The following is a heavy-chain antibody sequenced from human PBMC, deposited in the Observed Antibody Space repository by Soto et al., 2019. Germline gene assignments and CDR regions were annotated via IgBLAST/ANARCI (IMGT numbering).Heavy chain of an antibody. V-gene: IGHV3-74*01. CDR1: GFTFSSYW. D-gene: IGHD3-10*01. CDR3: TRGVGGGGGY. J-gene: IGHJ4*02. Sequence: GGSLRLSCAASGFTFSSYWMHWVRQAPGKGLVWVSRTNEDGSIINYADSVKGRFTISRDNAKNTLYLEMNSLGVADTAVYYCTRGVGGGGGYGGPGTLVTVSS. CDR2: TNEDGSII.